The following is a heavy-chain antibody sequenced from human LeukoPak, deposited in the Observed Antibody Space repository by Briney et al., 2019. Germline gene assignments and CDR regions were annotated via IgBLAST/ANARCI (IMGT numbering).Heavy chain of an antibody. Sequence: PGGSLRLSSAASGFTVSNNYVSWVRQAPGKGLEWVSVIYRSGSTYYADSVKGRFTISRDNSKNTLYLQMNRLRAEDTAVYYCARDSGHDAFDIWGQGTMVSVSS. J-gene: IGHJ3*02. CDR2: IYRSGST. CDR3: ARDSGHDAFDI. CDR1: GFTVSNNY. V-gene: IGHV3-53*01.